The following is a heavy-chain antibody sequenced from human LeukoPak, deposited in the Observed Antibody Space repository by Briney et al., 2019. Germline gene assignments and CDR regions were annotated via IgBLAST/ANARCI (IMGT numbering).Heavy chain of an antibody. J-gene: IGHJ4*02. CDR1: GFTFSSYG. CDR3: ARYSGSYSNDY. V-gene: IGHV3-33*01. D-gene: IGHD1-26*01. Sequence: QPGRSLRLSCAASGFTFSSYGMHWVRQAPGKGLEWVAVIWYDGSNKYYADSVKGRFTISRDNAKNSLYLQVNSLRAEDTAVYYCARYSGSYSNDYWGQGTVVTVSS. CDR2: IWYDGSNK.